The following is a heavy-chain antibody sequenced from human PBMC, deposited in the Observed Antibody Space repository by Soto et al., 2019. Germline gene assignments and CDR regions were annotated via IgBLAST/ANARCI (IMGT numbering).Heavy chain of an antibody. J-gene: IGHJ6*02. CDR2: IWYDGSNK. CDR3: ARYFCGWGYYGMDV. Sequence: QVQLVESGGGVVQPGRSLRLSCAASGFTFSSYGMHWVRQAPGKGLEWVAVIWYDGSNKYYADSVKGRFTISRDNSKNTLYLQMNSLRAEDTAVYYCARYFCGWGYYGMDVWGQGTTVTVSS. CDR1: GFTFSSYG. V-gene: IGHV3-33*01. D-gene: IGHD6-19*01.